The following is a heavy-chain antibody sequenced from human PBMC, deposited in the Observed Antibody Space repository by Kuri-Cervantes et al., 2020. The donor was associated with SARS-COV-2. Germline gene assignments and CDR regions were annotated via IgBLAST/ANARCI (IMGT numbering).Heavy chain of an antibody. Sequence: GESLKISCAASGFSLSRYTMNWVRQAPGRGLEWVANIKQDGSETYYVDSVKGRFTISRDNAGNSLYLQMNSLRSEDTAVYYCARASAGSSWGYYYYMDVWGIGTTVTVSS. V-gene: IGHV3-7*01. CDR1: GFSLSRYT. CDR2: IKQDGSET. J-gene: IGHJ6*03. D-gene: IGHD3-10*01. CDR3: ARASAGSSWGYYYYMDV.